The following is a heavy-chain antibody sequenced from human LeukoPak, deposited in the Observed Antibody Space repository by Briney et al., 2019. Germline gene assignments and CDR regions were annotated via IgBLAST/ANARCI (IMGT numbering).Heavy chain of an antibody. J-gene: IGHJ4*02. D-gene: IGHD4-17*01. CDR2: MNPNSGNT. CDR3: ARDAMTSVTTSPYYFDY. CDR1: GYTFTSYD. V-gene: IGHV1-8*01. Sequence: GASVKVSCKASGYTFTSYDINWVRQATGQGLEWMGWMNPNSGNTGYAQKFQGRVTMTKDTSTSTVYMELSSLRSGDTAVFYCARDAMTSVTTSPYYFDYWGQGTLVTVSS.